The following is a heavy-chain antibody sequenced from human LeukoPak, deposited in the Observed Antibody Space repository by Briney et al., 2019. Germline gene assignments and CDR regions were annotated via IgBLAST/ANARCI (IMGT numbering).Heavy chain of an antibody. J-gene: IGHJ5*02. Sequence: GGSLRLSCAASGFTFSSYEMNWVRQAPGKGLEWVSYISSSGSTIYYADSVKGRFTISRDNAKHSLYLQMNSLRAEDTAVYYCAREYRAFVVVPAASGWFDPWGQGTLVTVSS. V-gene: IGHV3-48*03. D-gene: IGHD2-2*01. CDR2: ISSSGSTI. CDR3: AREYRAFVVVPAASGWFDP. CDR1: GFTFSSYE.